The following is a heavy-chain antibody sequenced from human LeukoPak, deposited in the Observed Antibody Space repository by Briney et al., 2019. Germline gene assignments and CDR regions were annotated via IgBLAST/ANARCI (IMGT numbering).Heavy chain of an antibody. CDR2: IQYDGSDK. CDR1: GFTFSSYG. CDR3: ARDDYDSSTPYFFDY. V-gene: IGHV3-30*02. D-gene: IGHD3-22*01. J-gene: IGHJ4*02. Sequence: GGSLRLSCAASGFTFSSYGMHWVRQAPGKGLEWVAFIQYDGSDKYYADSVKGRFTISRDNSKNTLYLQMNSLRAEDTAVYYCARDDYDSSTPYFFDYWGQGTLVTVSS.